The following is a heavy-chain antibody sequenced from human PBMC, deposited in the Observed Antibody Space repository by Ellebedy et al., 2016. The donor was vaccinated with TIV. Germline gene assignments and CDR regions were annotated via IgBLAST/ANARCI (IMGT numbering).Heavy chain of an antibody. CDR3: AKDRTPGDGYWVFDF. CDR1: GFTFSSYW. CDR2: INTDGRTI. Sequence: GESLKISCAASGFTFSSYWMHWVRHAPGKGLVWVSRINTDGRTIDYADSVKGRFTISRDNSKSTLDLQMRSLRAEDTAVYYCAKDRTPGDGYWVFDFWGQGTLVTVST. D-gene: IGHD5-18*01. V-gene: IGHV3-74*01. J-gene: IGHJ4*02.